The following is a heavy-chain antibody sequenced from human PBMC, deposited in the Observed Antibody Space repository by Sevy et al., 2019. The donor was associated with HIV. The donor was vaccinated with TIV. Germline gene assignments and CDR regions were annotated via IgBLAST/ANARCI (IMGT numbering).Heavy chain of an antibody. D-gene: IGHD4-17*01. CDR1: GFTFSDYY. CDR2: ISSGSSYT. CDR3: ARSRSNYADYYFDY. J-gene: IGHJ4*02. Sequence: GGSLRLSCAASGFTFSDYYMTWIRQSPGKGLQWISYISSGSSYTNYADSVKARFTISRDNAKNSLYLEIHTLRPEDTAVYYCARSRSNYADYYFDYWGQGTVVTVSS. V-gene: IGHV3-11*06.